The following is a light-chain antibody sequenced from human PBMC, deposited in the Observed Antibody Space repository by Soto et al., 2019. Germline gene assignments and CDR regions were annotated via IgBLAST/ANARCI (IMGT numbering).Light chain of an antibody. Sequence: DIQMTQSPSTLSGSVGDRVTITCRASQSISNYLDWYQQKPGKAPNLLIHTASTLQSGVPSRFSGSGSGTDFTLTISSLQPEDSATYYCQQRDSHPITFGQGTRLEIK. CDR1: QSISNY. J-gene: IGKJ5*01. V-gene: IGKV1-9*01. CDR3: QQRDSHPIT. CDR2: TAS.